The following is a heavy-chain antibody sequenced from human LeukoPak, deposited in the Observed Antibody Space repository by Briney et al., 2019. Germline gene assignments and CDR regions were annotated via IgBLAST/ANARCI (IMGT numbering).Heavy chain of an antibody. J-gene: IGHJ6*02. Sequence: ASVKVSCKASGYTFIRYGISWVRQAPGQGLEWMGWISAYNGNTYYAQKFQGRVTMTTDTSTSTAYMELRSLRSDDTAVYYCARASYGSPPQYYCYFYGMDVWGQGTTVTVSS. CDR3: ARASYGSPPQYYCYFYGMDV. CDR2: ISAYNGNT. V-gene: IGHV1-18*01. CDR1: GYTFIRYG. D-gene: IGHD1-26*01.